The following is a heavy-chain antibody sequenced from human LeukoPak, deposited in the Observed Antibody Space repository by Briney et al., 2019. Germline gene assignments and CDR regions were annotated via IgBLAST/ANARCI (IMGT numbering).Heavy chain of an antibody. CDR3: ARLIGVAEANWFDP. J-gene: IGHJ5*02. V-gene: IGHV5-51*01. D-gene: IGHD6-19*01. Sequence: GESLQISCEGSGSRFTSYWIAWVRQLSGKGLEWMGIIYPGDSDTRYSPSFQGQVTISVDKSTSTAYLQWSSLKASDTAMYYCARLIGVAEANWFDPWGQGTLVTVSS. CDR1: GSRFTSYW. CDR2: IYPGDSDT.